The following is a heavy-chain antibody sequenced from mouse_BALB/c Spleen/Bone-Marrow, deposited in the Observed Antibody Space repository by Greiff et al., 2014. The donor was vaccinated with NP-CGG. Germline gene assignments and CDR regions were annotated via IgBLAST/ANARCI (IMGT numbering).Heavy chain of an antibody. CDR3: ARDYGYYFDY. D-gene: IGHD1-2*01. V-gene: IGHV1-74*01. Sequence: VKQSCKTSGYTFTSYWMSWVKQRPGRGLEWIGRIDPSDSETHYNQKFKDKATLTVDKSSSTAYIQLSSLTSEDSAVYYCARDYGYYFDYWGQGTTLTVSS. CDR1: GYTFTSYW. CDR2: IDPSDSET. J-gene: IGHJ2*01.